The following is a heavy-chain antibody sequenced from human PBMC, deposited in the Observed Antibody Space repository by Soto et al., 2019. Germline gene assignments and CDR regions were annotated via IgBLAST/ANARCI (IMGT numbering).Heavy chain of an antibody. CDR1: GFTFTSSA. CDR2: IVVGSGNT. D-gene: IGHD1-20*01. Sequence: SVKVSCNASGFTFTSSAVQWVRQARGQRLEWIGWIVVGSGNTNYAQKFQERVTITRDMSTSTAYMELSSLRSEDTAVYYCGADRVTVNYYYFYGMDVWGHGTTVTVSS. CDR3: GADRVTVNYYYFYGMDV. V-gene: IGHV1-58*01. J-gene: IGHJ6*02.